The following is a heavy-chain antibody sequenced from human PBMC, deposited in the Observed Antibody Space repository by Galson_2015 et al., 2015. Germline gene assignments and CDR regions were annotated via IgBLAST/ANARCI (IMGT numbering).Heavy chain of an antibody. V-gene: IGHV3-48*02. J-gene: IGHJ4*02. CDR2: ITGDSSTT. CDR1: RFTFSDFS. D-gene: IGHD1-1*01. CDR3: ARDGKFSL. Sequence: SLRLSCAASRFTFSDFSMNWVRQAPGKGLEWVSYITGDSSTTYYADSVKGRFTISRDNAKNSLYLQMNSLRDDDTAVYYCARDGKFSLWGQGTLVTVSS.